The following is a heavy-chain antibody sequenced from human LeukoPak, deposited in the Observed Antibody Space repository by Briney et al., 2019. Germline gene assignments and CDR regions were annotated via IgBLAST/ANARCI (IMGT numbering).Heavy chain of an antibody. CDR1: GYTFTSYG. CDR2: ISAYNGNT. D-gene: IGHD2-2*01. Sequence: GASVKVSCKASGYTFTSYGISWLRQAPGQGLEWMGWISAYNGNTNYAQKLQGRVTMTTDTSTSTAYMELKSLRSDDTAVYYCARHCSSTSCYDYWGQGTLVTVSS. J-gene: IGHJ4*02. V-gene: IGHV1-18*01. CDR3: ARHCSSTSCYDY.